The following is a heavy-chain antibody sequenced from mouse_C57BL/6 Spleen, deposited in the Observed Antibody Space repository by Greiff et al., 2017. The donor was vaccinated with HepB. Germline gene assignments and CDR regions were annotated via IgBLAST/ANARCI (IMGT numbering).Heavy chain of an antibody. CDR3: ASYYSNYLYYAMDY. CDR2: INPNYGTT. V-gene: IGHV1-39*01. Sequence: VQLKESGPELVKPGASVKISYKASGYSFTDYNMNWVKQSNGKSLEWIGVINPNYGTTSYNQKFKGKATLTVDQSSSTAYMQLNSLTSEDSAVYYCASYYSNYLYYAMDYWGQGTSVTVSS. D-gene: IGHD2-5*01. CDR1: GYSFTDYN. J-gene: IGHJ4*01.